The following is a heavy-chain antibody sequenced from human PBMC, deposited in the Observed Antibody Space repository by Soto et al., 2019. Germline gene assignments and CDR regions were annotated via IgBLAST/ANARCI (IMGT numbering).Heavy chain of an antibody. Sequence: QVQLQQWGAGLLKPSETLSLTCAVYGGSFSDYYWNWIRQPPGKGLEWIGEINHSGSNNYSPSLKSRATMSVDTSKNQFSLKLRSVTAADTAVYYCARGHGGSGNYYYDYWGQGILVTVSS. CDR3: ARGHGGSGNYYYDY. V-gene: IGHV4-34*01. J-gene: IGHJ4*02. CDR2: INHSGSN. CDR1: GGSFSDYY. D-gene: IGHD3-10*01.